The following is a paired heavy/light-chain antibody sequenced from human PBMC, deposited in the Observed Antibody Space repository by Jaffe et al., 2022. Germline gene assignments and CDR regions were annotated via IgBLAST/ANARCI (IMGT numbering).Heavy chain of an antibody. Sequence: EVQLVQSGAEVKKPGESLKISCKGSGYSFTSYWIGWVRQMPGKGLEWMGIIYPGDSDTRYSPSFQGQVTISADKSISTAYLQWSSLKASDTAMYYCVRPYYDILTGYYYYYYMDVWGKGTTVTVSS. V-gene: IGHV5-51*03. J-gene: IGHJ6*03. CDR2: IYPGDSDT. CDR1: GYSFTSYW. CDR3: VRPYYDILTGYYYYYYMDV. D-gene: IGHD3-9*01.
Light chain of an antibody. CDR2: GAS. Sequence: EIVMTQSPATLSVSPGERATLSCRASQSVSSNLAWYQQKPGQAPRLLIYGASTRATGIPARFSGSGSGTEFTLTISSLQSEDFAVYYCQQYNNWPPTFGQGTKVEIK. CDR3: QQYNNWPPT. V-gene: IGKV3-15*01. CDR1: QSVSSN. J-gene: IGKJ1*01.